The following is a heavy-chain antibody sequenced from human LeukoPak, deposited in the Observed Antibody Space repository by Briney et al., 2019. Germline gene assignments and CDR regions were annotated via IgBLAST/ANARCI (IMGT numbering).Heavy chain of an antibody. CDR1: GFTFSSYA. D-gene: IGHD6-19*01. V-gene: IGHV3-30*04. CDR3: AKPLSSGRGYYFDY. Sequence: GGSLRLSCAASGFTFSSYAMHWVRQAPGKGLEWVAVISYDGSNKYYADSVKGRFTISRDNSKNTLYLQMNSLSAEDTAVYYCAKPLSSGRGYYFDYWGQGTLVTVSS. CDR2: ISYDGSNK. J-gene: IGHJ4*02.